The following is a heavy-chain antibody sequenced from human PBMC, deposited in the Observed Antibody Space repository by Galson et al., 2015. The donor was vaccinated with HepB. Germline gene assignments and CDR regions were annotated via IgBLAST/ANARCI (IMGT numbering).Heavy chain of an antibody. V-gene: IGHV3-7*03. Sequence: SLRLSCAASGFTFRSYWMSWVRQAPGKGLEWVANIKQDGSEKYYVDSVKGRFTISRDNAKNSLYLQMNSLRAEDTAVYYCAREGSYSPYDYVWGTYRYDAFDIWGRGTMVTVSS. CDR2: IKQDGSEK. D-gene: IGHD3-16*02. J-gene: IGHJ3*02. CDR3: AREGSYSPYDYVWGTYRYDAFDI. CDR1: GFTFRSYW.